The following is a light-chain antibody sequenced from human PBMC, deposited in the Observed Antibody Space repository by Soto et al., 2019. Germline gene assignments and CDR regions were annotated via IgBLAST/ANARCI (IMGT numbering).Light chain of an antibody. J-gene: IGKJ4*01. V-gene: IGKV1D-13*01. CDR3: QQFNDFPLT. CDR2: DAS. Sequence: IPLTQSPSSLSASVGDRVTITCRAGQDISSALAWYQQKPGKAPKLLLYDASSLDAGVPSRFSGSGSGTDFTLSITSLRPEDFATYYCQQFNDFPLTFGGGTKLQIK. CDR1: QDISSA.